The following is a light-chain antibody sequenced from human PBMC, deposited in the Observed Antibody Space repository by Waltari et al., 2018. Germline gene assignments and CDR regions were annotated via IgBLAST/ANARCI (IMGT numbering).Light chain of an antibody. CDR2: DVS. CDR3: SSWTSSSTLPVV. CDR1: SSTVGAYNY. V-gene: IGLV2-14*03. Sequence: QSALTPPASVSGSLGQSLTLPCTGTSSTVGAYNYVSWYQQHPGKAPRLMIYDVSKRPSGVSNRFSGSKSGNTASLTISGLQAEDEADYYCSSWTSSSTLPVVFGGGTKLSVL. J-gene: IGLJ2*01.